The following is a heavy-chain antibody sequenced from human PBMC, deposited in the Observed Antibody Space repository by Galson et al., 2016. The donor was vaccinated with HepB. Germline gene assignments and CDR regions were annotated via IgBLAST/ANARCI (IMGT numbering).Heavy chain of an antibody. CDR2: IYPDDSDT. Sequence: SGAEVKKPGESLKISCKGSGYSFSTYWIGWVRQRPGKGLEWMGIIYPDDSDTTYSPSFQGQVTISADRSISTAYLQWSSLEASDTAMYYCARHEPYFYDSSGYADYWGQGTLVTVSS. J-gene: IGHJ4*02. V-gene: IGHV5-51*01. CDR1: GYSFSTYW. D-gene: IGHD3-22*01. CDR3: ARHEPYFYDSSGYADY.